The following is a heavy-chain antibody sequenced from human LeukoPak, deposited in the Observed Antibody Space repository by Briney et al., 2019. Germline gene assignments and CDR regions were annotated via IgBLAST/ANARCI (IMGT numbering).Heavy chain of an antibody. CDR2: IINSGDT. D-gene: IGHD1-26*01. CDR3: AKMKGHPLPKYYMDV. J-gene: IGHJ6*01. Sequence: GGSLRLSCAASGFTFSNFAMSWVRRTPGKGLEWVSGIINSGDTLYGDSVKGRFTISKDNSRNTLYLEMNSLRAEDTAIYSCAKMKGHPLPKYYMDVWGQGTTVTVSS. V-gene: IGHV3-23*01. CDR1: GFTFSNFA.